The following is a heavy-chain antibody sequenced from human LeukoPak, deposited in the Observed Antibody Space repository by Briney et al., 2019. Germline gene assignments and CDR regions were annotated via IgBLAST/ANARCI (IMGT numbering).Heavy chain of an antibody. CDR2: INHSGST. D-gene: IGHD6-19*01. CDR1: GGSFSGYY. J-gene: IGHJ4*02. V-gene: IGHV4-34*01. Sequence: SETLSLTCAVYGGSFSGYYWSWIRQPPGKGLEWIGEINHSGSTNYNPSLKSRVTISVDTSKNQFSLKLSSVTAADTAVYYCAREIAVVGDYWGQGTLVTVSS. CDR3: AREIAVVGDY.